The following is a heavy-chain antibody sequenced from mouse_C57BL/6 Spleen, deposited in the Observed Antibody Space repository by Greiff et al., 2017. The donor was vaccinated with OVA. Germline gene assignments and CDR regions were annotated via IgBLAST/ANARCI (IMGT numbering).Heavy chain of an antibody. CDR1: GFTFSDYG. Sequence: EVKLMESGGGLVKPGGSLKLSCAASGFTFSDYGMHWVRQAPEKGLEWVAYISSGSSTIYYADTVKGRFTISRDNAKNTLFLQMTSLRSEDTAMYYCARIYYDYDGGNYYAMDYWGQGTSVTVSS. D-gene: IGHD2-4*01. CDR2: ISSGSSTI. J-gene: IGHJ4*01. V-gene: IGHV5-17*01. CDR3: ARIYYDYDGGNYYAMDY.